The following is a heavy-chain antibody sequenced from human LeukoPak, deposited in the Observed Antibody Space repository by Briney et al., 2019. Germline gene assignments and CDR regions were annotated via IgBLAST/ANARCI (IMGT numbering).Heavy chain of an antibody. V-gene: IGHV3-30*18. CDR2: ISYDGNNK. CDR3: AKEVYFGSGSYPDY. Sequence: PGRSLRLSCAASGFTFSSYGMHWVRQAPGRGLEWVAVISYDGNNKYYADSVKGRFTISRDNSKNTLFLQMNSLRAEDTAVYYCAKEVYFGSGSYPDYWGQGTLVTVSS. J-gene: IGHJ4*02. CDR1: GFTFSSYG. D-gene: IGHD3-10*01.